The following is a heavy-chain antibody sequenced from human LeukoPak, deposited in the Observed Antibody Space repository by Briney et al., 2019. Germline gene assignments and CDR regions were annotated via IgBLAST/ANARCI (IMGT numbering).Heavy chain of an antibody. CDR3: ARAPHYSNYGPYYYGMDV. Sequence: PGGSLRLSCAASGFTFSSYDMHWVRQATGKGLEWVSAIGTAGDTYYPGSVKGRFTISRENAKNSLYLQMNSLRAGDTTVYYCARAPHYSNYGPYYYGMDVWGQGTTVTVSS. D-gene: IGHD4-11*01. CDR1: GFTFSSYD. CDR2: IGTAGDT. V-gene: IGHV3-13*01. J-gene: IGHJ6*02.